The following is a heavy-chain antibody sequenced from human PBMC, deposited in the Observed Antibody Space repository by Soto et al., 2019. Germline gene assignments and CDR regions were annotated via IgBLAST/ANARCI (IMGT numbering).Heavy chain of an antibody. J-gene: IGHJ5*02. D-gene: IGHD4-17*01. V-gene: IGHV3-74*03. CDR3: ARDQTTGDWFDA. CDR1: GFDFNNYW. CDR2: INGDGSDT. Sequence: EVQLVESGGGLVQPGGSLRLSCGASGFDFNNYWMHWVRQDPGKGLVWVSRINGDGSDTKYADSVKGRFTISRDNAKNTVCLQMNSLRAEDTAVYYCARDQTTGDWFDAWGQGTLVTVSS.